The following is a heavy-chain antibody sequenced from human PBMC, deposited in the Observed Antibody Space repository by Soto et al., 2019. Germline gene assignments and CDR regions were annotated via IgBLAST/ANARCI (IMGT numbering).Heavy chain of an antibody. D-gene: IGHD2-2*01. J-gene: IGHJ5*02. CDR2: IYYSGST. V-gene: IGHV4-31*03. CDR1: GDSISSRSYY. CDR3: ARGSPALPGYCSSTSCSLFDP. Sequence: PSETLSLTCTVTGDSISSRSYYWGWIRQHPGKGLEWIGYIYYSGSTYYNPSLKSRVTISVDTSKNQFSLKLSSVTAADTAVYYCARGSPALPGYCSSTSCSLFDPWGQGTLDTVSS.